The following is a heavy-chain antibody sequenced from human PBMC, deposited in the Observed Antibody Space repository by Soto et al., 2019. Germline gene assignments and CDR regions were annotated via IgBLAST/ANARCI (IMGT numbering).Heavy chain of an antibody. D-gene: IGHD3-22*01. CDR2: IYYSGGT. Sequence: SETLSLTCIVSGGSINSGSYYWGWIRQSPGKGLEWIESIYYSGGTLNNPSFRGRVTMSVDTSKNQFSLKLNSVTAADTGVYYCARGGRSGAAARIDQWGQGTLVTVSS. J-gene: IGHJ4*02. V-gene: IGHV4-39*01. CDR1: GGSINSGSYY. CDR3: ARGGRSGAAARIDQ.